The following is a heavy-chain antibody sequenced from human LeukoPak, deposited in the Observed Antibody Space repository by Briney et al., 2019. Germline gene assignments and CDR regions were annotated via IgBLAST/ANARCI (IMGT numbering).Heavy chain of an antibody. J-gene: IGHJ4*02. CDR1: GGTFSSYA. Sequence: SVKVSCKASGGTFSSYAISWVRQAPGQGLEWMGGIIPIFGTANYAQKFQGRVTITADESTSTAYMELSSLRSEDTAVYYCARDLPNDYGDYAFDYWGQGTLVTVSS. CDR3: ARDLPNDYGDYAFDY. CDR2: IIPIFGTA. D-gene: IGHD4-17*01. V-gene: IGHV1-69*13.